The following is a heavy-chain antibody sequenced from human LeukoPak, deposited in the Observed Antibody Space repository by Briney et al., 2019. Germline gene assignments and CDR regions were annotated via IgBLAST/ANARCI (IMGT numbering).Heavy chain of an antibody. Sequence: GGSLRLSCAASGFTFSSNYMSWVRQAPGKGLEWVSLIYSGGSTYYADSVKGRFTISRDNSKNTLYLQMNSLRVEDTAVYYCARDGGNYGYFDYWGQGTLVTVSS. CDR3: ARDGGNYGYFDY. V-gene: IGHV3-53*01. J-gene: IGHJ4*02. CDR2: IYSGGST. CDR1: GFTFSSNY. D-gene: IGHD4-11*01.